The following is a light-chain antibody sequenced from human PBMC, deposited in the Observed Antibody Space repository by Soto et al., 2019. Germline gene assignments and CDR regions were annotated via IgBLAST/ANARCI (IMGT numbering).Light chain of an antibody. CDR3: CSFAGSYTYV. J-gene: IGLJ1*01. CDR1: SSDVGRYDY. V-gene: IGLV2-11*01. Sequence: QSALTQPRSVSGSPGQSVTISCTGTSSDVGRYDYVSWYQQHPGKAPKLIIYDVSERPSGVPDRFSGSKLGNTASLTISGLQAEDEADYSCCSFAGSYTYVFGTGTKVTVL. CDR2: DVS.